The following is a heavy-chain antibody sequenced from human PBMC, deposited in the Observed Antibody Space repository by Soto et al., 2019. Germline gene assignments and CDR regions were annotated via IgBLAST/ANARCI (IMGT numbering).Heavy chain of an antibody. CDR3: VKDNRGSY. V-gene: IGHV3-7*01. Sequence: EVQLVESGGGLVQPGGSLRLSCTASGFTFSTCWMMWVRQAPGKGLEWVANINQDGSERYYVDSVKGRFTISRDNAKNSPYLQMNSLRAEDTALYYCVKDNRGSYWGQGTLVTVSS. J-gene: IGHJ4*02. CDR1: GFTFSTCW. D-gene: IGHD3-10*01. CDR2: INQDGSER.